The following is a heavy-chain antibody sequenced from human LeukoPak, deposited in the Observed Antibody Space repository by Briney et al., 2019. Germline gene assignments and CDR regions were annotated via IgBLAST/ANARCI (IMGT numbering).Heavy chain of an antibody. D-gene: IGHD4-11*01. CDR3: TRHMTTVTSYNWFDP. CDR2: IRSKANSYAT. CDR1: GFTFSGSA. Sequence: GGSLRLSCAASGFTFSGSAMRWVRQASGKGLEWVGRIRSKANSYATAYAASVKGRFTISRDDSKNTAYLQMNSLKTEDTAVYYCTRHMTTVTSYNWFDPWGQGTLVTVSS. J-gene: IGHJ5*02. V-gene: IGHV3-73*01.